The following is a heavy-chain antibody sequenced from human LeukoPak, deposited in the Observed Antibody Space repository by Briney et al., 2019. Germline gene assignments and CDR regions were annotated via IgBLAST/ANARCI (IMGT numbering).Heavy chain of an antibody. D-gene: IGHD1-20*01. V-gene: IGHV4-39*01. CDR3: ARHEHLITGLSGSSQTFDY. CDR1: GASIGSSSYF. J-gene: IGHJ4*02. Sequence: SETLSLTCTVSGASIGSSSYFWGWIRQPPGKGLEWIGSIYYTGSTYSKPSLKSRVTISVDTSKNQFSLKLTSVTAADTAVYYCARHEHLITGLSGSSQTFDYWSQGTLATVSS. CDR2: IYYTGST.